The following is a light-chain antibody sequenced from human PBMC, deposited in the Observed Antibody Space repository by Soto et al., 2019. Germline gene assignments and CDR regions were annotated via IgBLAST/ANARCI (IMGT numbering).Light chain of an antibody. CDR2: EVS. Sequence: QSALTQPPSASGSPGQLVTISCTGMSSDVGGYNYVSWYQQHPGKAPKLMIYEVSKRPSGVPDRFSGSKSGNTASLTVSGLQAEDEADYYCSSYAGANSVVFGGGTKLTVL. V-gene: IGLV2-8*01. CDR1: SSDVGGYNY. J-gene: IGLJ2*01. CDR3: SSYAGANSVV.